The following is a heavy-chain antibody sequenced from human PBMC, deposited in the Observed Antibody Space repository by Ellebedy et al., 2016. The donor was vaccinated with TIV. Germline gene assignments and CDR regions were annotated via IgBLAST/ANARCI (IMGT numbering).Heavy chain of an antibody. CDR1: GGSISSSSYN. D-gene: IGHD6-19*01. CDR2: TYYTGSA. J-gene: IGHJ4*02. Sequence: SETLSLTXTVSGGSISSSSYNWGWVRQSPGKGLEWIGSTYYTGSAHYNPSLRGRVTISVDTSKNQFSLKLKSVTAADTAVYYCARLPIAVTNPQSDYWGQGTLVTVSS. CDR3: ARLPIAVTNPQSDY. V-gene: IGHV4-39*01.